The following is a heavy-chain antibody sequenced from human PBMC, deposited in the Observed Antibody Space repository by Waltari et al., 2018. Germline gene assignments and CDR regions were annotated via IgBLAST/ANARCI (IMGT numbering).Heavy chain of an antibody. CDR3: AGHRRNDEGWLDP. CDR2: ISHSGST. J-gene: IGHJ5*02. CDR1: GGSIRSHY. Sequence: QVQLQESGPGLVKPSETLSLICPVSGGSIRSHYWSWIRQTPGKGLEWIAYISHSGSTNYNPSLESRLTLSVDATKNQVSLKLRSVTAADTAVYYCAGHRRNDEGWLDPWGQGTRVTVSS. V-gene: IGHV4-59*11. D-gene: IGHD1-1*01.